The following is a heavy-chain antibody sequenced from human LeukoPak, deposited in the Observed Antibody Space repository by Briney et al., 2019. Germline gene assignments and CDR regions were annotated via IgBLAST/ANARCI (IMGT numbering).Heavy chain of an antibody. CDR1: GFTFSSYS. J-gene: IGHJ5*02. Sequence: GGSLRLSCAASGFTFSSYSMNWVRQAPGKGLEWVGRIKSKTDGGTPDYAAPVKGSFTISRDESKNTLNRQMNSLKTEDTAVYYCTTGPAPGSGSYYRGSWGQGTLVTVSS. CDR2: IKSKTDGGTP. CDR3: TTGPAPGSGSYYRGS. D-gene: IGHD1-26*01. V-gene: IGHV3-15*01.